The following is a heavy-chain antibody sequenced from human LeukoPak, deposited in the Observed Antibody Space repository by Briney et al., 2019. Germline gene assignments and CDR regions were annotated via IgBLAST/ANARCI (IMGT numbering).Heavy chain of an antibody. CDR3: ADSSWGY. D-gene: IGHD6-13*01. CDR2: IYNAGGT. V-gene: IGHV3-66*01. CDR1: GFTVSSNY. J-gene: IGHJ4*02. Sequence: GGSLRLSCAASGFTVSSNYMSWVRQAPGKGLEWVSVIYNAGGTNYADSVKGRFTISRDISKNTVDLQMNTLRAEDTAVYYCADSSWGYWGQGTLVTVSS.